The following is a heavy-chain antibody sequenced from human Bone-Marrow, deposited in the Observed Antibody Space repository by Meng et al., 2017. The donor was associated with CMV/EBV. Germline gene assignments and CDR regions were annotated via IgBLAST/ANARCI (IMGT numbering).Heavy chain of an antibody. D-gene: IGHD3-10*01. J-gene: IGHJ6*02. CDR2: IIPILGIA. CDR3: ASRVRGVLYYYGMDG. V-gene: IGHV1-69*10. Sequence: SVKVSCKASGYTFTSNDINWVRQAPGQGLEWMGGIIPILGIANYAQKFQGRVTITADKSTSTAYMELSSLRSEDTAVYYCASRVRGVLYYYGMDGWGQGTTVTVSS. CDR1: GYTFTSND.